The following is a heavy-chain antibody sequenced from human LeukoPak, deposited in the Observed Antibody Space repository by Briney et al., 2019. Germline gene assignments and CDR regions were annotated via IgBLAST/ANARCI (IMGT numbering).Heavy chain of an antibody. Sequence: PGGSLRLSCAASGITFSSHGMHWVRQAPDKGLEWVAFIRHEGNDKYYADSVKGRFTISRDNSKNTLYLWMDNLRAEDTAVYFCASDLFGDRWFGGSWGQGTLVTVSS. J-gene: IGHJ5*02. CDR1: GITFSSHG. CDR3: ASDLFGDRWFGGS. CDR2: IRHEGNDK. V-gene: IGHV3-30*02. D-gene: IGHD3-10*01.